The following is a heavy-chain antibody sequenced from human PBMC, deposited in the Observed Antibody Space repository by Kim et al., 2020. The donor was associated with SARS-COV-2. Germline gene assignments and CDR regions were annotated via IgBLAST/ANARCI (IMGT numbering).Heavy chain of an antibody. CDR2: ISSRGMTK. J-gene: IGHJ4*02. CDR1: GFTFSSYE. D-gene: IGHD2-15*01. V-gene: IGHV3-48*03. Sequence: GGSLRLSCAASGFTFSSYEMNWVRQAPGKGLEWVSYISSRGMTKYYADSVKGRFTISRDNAKNSVYLQMNSLGAEDTAVYYCARNGSGRGNYFDYWGQGILVTVSS. CDR3: ARNGSGRGNYFDY.